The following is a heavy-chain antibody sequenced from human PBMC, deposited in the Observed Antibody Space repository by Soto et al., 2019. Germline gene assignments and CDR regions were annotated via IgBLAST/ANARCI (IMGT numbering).Heavy chain of an antibody. CDR3: ARDSEYGIYGCSDP. CDR2: LNAGTGNT. CDR1: GYTFTNYP. Sequence: ASVRVSCKASGYTFTNYPMHWVRQAPGQRLEWTGWLNAGTGNTKYSQKFQGRVTITSDTSASTAYMELSSLRSEATAVYYCARDSEYGIYGCSDPWGQGTLVTVSS. V-gene: IGHV1-3*01. D-gene: IGHD5-12*01. J-gene: IGHJ5*02.